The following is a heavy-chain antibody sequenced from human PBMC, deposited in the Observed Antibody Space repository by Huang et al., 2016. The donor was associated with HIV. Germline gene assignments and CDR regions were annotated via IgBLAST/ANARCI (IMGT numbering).Heavy chain of an antibody. CDR1: GFTFSSYG. J-gene: IGHJ4*02. D-gene: IGHD2-2*01. V-gene: IGHV3-30*02. CDR2: IRYDGSNK. Sequence: QVQLVESGGGVVQPGGSLRLSCAASGFTFSSYGMHWVRQAPGKGLEWVAFIRYDGSNKYYADSVKGRFTISRDNSKNTLYLQMNSLRAEDTAVYYCAKGGDCSSTSCYAFDYWGQGTLVTVSS. CDR3: AKGGDCSSTSCYAFDY.